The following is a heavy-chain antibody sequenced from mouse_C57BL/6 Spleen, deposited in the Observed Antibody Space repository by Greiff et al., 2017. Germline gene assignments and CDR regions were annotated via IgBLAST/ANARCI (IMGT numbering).Heavy chain of an antibody. Sequence: QVHVKQPGAELVRPGSSVKLSCKASGYTFTSYWMDWVKQRPGQGLEWIGNIYPSDSETHYNQKFKDKATLTVDKSSSTAYMQLSSLTSEDSAVYDCARSDSNYWYIDVWGTGTTVTVSS. CDR2: IYPSDSET. V-gene: IGHV1-61*01. CDR3: ARSDSNYWYIDV. J-gene: IGHJ1*03. CDR1: GYTFTSYW. D-gene: IGHD2-5*01.